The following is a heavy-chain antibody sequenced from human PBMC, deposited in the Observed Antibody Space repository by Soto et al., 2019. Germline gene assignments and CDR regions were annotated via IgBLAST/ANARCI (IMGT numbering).Heavy chain of an antibody. Sequence: GESLRLSCAASGFTFSSYAMSWVRQAPGEGLEWVSAISGSGGSTCYADSVKGRFTISRDNSKNTLYLQMNSLRAEDTAVYYCAKEGELGNWFDPWGQGTLVTVSS. CDR1: GFTFSSYA. CDR2: ISGSGGST. V-gene: IGHV3-23*01. J-gene: IGHJ5*02. CDR3: AKEGELGNWFDP. D-gene: IGHD1-26*01.